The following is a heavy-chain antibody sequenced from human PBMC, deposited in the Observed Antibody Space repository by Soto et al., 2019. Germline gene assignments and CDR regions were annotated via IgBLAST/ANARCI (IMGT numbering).Heavy chain of an antibody. D-gene: IGHD4-17*01. CDR1: GGSISSGGYS. Sequence: SETLSLTCAVSGGSISSGGYSWSWIRQPPGKGLEWIGYIYHSGSTYYNPSLKSRVTISVDRSKNQFSLKLSSVTAADTAVYYCARASSLYGGNSKVVGYYYYGMDVWGQGTTVTVSS. CDR2: IYHSGST. J-gene: IGHJ6*02. CDR3: ARASSLYGGNSKVVGYYYYGMDV. V-gene: IGHV4-30-2*01.